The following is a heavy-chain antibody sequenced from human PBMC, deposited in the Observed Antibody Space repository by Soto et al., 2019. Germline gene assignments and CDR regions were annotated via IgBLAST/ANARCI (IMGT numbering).Heavy chain of an antibody. J-gene: IGHJ4*02. CDR2: IYSGGST. CDR3: SRVVGYYDSSGYYSEYFDY. Sequence: GSLRLSSAASGXTFSSNYMSWVRQAPGKGLEWVSVIYSGGSTYYADSVKGRFTISRDNSKNTLYLQMNSLRAEYTAVYYFSRVVGYYDSSGYYSEYFDYWGQGTLGTVSS. CDR1: GXTFSSNY. D-gene: IGHD3-22*01. V-gene: IGHV3-53*01.